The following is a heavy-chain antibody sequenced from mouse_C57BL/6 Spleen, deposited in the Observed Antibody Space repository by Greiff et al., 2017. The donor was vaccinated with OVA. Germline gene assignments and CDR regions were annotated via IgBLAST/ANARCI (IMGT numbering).Heavy chain of an antibody. CDR2: IDPETGGT. V-gene: IGHV1-15*01. J-gene: IGHJ2*01. Sequence: VQLQQSGAELVRPGASVTLSCKASGYTFTDYEMHWVKQTPVHGLEWIGAIDPETGGTAYNQKFKGKAILTADKSSSTAYMELRSLTSEDSAVYYCIGGTSWYFDYWGQGTTLTVSS. CDR1: GYTFTDYE. D-gene: IGHD4-1*01. CDR3: IGGTSWYFDY.